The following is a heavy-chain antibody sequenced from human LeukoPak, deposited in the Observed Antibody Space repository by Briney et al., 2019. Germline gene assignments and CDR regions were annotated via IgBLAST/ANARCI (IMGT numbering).Heavy chain of an antibody. CDR1: GFTFSSYA. V-gene: IGHV3-30-3*01. CDR2: ISYDGSNK. J-gene: IGHJ4*02. D-gene: IGHD2-21*01. CDR3: ARDVVAFDY. Sequence: PGGSLRLSCAASGFTFSSYAMHWVRQAPGKGLEWVAVISYDGSNKYYADSVKGRFTISRDNSKNTLYLQMNSLRAEDTAVYYCARDVVAFDYWGQGTLVTVSS.